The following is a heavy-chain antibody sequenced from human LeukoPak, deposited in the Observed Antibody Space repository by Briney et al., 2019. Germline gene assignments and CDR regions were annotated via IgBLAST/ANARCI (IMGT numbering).Heavy chain of an antibody. Sequence: GASVKVSCKASGYTFTSYGISWVRQAPGQGLEWMGWISAYNGNTNYAQKLQGRVTMTTDTSTSTAYMELRSLRSDDTAVYYCARVETAYCSSTSCLGGYYYYYYMDVWGKGTTVTVSS. CDR1: GYTFTSYG. D-gene: IGHD2-2*01. CDR3: ARVETAYCSSTSCLGGYYYYYYMDV. CDR2: ISAYNGNT. J-gene: IGHJ6*03. V-gene: IGHV1-18*01.